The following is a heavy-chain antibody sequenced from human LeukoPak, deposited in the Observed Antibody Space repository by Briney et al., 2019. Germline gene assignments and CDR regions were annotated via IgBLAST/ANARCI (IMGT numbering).Heavy chain of an antibody. CDR3: ARAHGSGSYFRDRYYYYMDV. CDR1: GGSFSGYY. Sequence: PSETLSLTCAVCGGSFSGYYWSWIRQPPGKGLEWIGEINHSGSTNYNPSLKSRVTISADTSKNQFSLKLSSVTAADTAVYYCARAHGSGSYFRDRYYYYMDVWGKGTTVTVSS. D-gene: IGHD3-10*01. J-gene: IGHJ6*03. V-gene: IGHV4-34*01. CDR2: INHSGST.